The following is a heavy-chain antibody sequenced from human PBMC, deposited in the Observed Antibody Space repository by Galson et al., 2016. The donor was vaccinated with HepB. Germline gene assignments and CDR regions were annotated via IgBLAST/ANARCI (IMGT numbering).Heavy chain of an antibody. J-gene: IGHJ3*02. CDR2: IKPRDGYP. D-gene: IGHD1-1*01. CDR1: GYTFTRFY. Sequence: SVKVSCKASGYTFTRFYMHWVRQAPGQGLEWMGLIKPRDGYPGYARAFQGRVRVTMTKGTSTNTVYMELSSLRSEDTAVYYCARTETGIPSDAFDIWGQGTMVTVSS. CDR3: ARTETGIPSDAFDI. V-gene: IGHV1-46*01.